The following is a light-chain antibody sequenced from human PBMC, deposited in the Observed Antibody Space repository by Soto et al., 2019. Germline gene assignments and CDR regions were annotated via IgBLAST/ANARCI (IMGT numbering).Light chain of an antibody. V-gene: IGKV3-20*01. CDR1: QSVSSNY. Sequence: EIVLTQSPGTLSLSPGERATLSCRASQSVSSNYLAWYQQTPGQAPRLLIYGASSRATGIPDRFSGSVSGTDFTLTISRLEPEDFAVYYCHLYGSSPPRTFGQGTELEI. J-gene: IGKJ2*01. CDR2: GAS. CDR3: HLYGSSPPRT.